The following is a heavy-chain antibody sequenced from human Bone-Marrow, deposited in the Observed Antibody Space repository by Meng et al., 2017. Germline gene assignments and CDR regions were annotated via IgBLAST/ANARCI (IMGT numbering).Heavy chain of an antibody. CDR2: IGHSGFT. CDR3: VRSSAWVRTGFDP. CDR1: GGSISSNGYY. V-gene: IGHV4-39*01. D-gene: IGHD6-19*01. J-gene: IGHJ5*02. Sequence: QPQLQESGPGLVRPPQALSLTCCVSGGSISSNGYYWGWIRLPPGKGLEWVGSIGHSGFTYYTPSLKSRVTVSIDTSRNQFSLWLTSVTAADTAVYYCVRSSAWVRTGFDPWGQGTLVTVSS.